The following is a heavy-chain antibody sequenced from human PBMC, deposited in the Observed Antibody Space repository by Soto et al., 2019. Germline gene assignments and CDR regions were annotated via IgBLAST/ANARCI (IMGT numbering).Heavy chain of an antibody. D-gene: IGHD3-16*01. CDR2: ISYDGNYI. V-gene: IGHV3-30*18. Sequence: GGSLRLSCEASGFDFSSYAMHWVRQAPGKGLEWVGVISYDGNYIYYADSVKGRFTISRDNSKNTLYVQVNSLRPEDTAVYYCAKGILSATIGPYAMDVWGQGTTVTVSS. J-gene: IGHJ6*02. CDR1: GFDFSSYA. CDR3: AKGILSATIGPYAMDV.